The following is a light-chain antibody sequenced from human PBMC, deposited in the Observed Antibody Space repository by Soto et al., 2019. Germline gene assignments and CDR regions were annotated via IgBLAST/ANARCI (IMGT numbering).Light chain of an antibody. CDR3: QQAYSFPIT. Sequence: IQMTQSPSSVSASIGDRVTVTGRASQGISNCLAWYQQKPGKAPKFLISAASSLQSGVPSRFSGSGSGTDFTLTISSLQPEDFATYYCQQAYSFPITFGQGTRLEIK. CDR2: AAS. V-gene: IGKV1-12*01. CDR1: QGISNC. J-gene: IGKJ5*01.